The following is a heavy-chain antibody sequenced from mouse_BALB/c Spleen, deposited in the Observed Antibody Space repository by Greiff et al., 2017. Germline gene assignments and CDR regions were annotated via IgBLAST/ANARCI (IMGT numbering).Heavy chain of an antibody. CDR3: ARSVITTVVAPYAMDY. CDR2: INPGSGGT. D-gene: IGHD1-1*01. Sequence: QVHVKQSGAELVRPGTSVKVSCKASGYAFTNYLIEWVKQRPGQGLEWIGVINPGSGGTNYNEKFKGKATLTADKSSSTAYMQLSSLTSDDSAVYFCARSVITTVVAPYAMDYWGQGTSVTVSS. V-gene: IGHV1-54*01. J-gene: IGHJ4*01. CDR1: GYAFTNYL.